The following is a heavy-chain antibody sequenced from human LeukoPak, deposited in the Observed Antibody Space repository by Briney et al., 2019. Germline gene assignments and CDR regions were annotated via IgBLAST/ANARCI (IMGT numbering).Heavy chain of an antibody. J-gene: IGHJ4*02. V-gene: IGHV3-23*01. D-gene: IGHD6-13*01. Sequence: GGSLRLSCAASGFTFSSYAMSWVRQAPGKGLEWVSAISDNAVITYYADFVKGRFSISRDNSKNTLYLQMNSLSAEDTAVYYCAKQAAAAIFDFWGQGILVTVSS. CDR2: ISDNAVIT. CDR1: GFTFSSYA. CDR3: AKQAAAAIFDF.